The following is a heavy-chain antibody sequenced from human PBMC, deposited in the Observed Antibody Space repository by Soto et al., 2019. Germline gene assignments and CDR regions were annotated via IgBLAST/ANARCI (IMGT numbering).Heavy chain of an antibody. Sequence: GGSLRLSCAASGFTFSSYEMNWVRQAPGKGLEWVSYISSSGSTIYYADSVKGRFTISRDNAKNSLYLQMNSLRAEDTAVYYCASNYYDSSGYYWNYYYYGMDVWGQGTTVTVCS. CDR1: GFTFSSYE. V-gene: IGHV3-48*03. CDR2: ISSSGSTI. D-gene: IGHD3-22*01. J-gene: IGHJ6*02. CDR3: ASNYYDSSGYYWNYYYYGMDV.